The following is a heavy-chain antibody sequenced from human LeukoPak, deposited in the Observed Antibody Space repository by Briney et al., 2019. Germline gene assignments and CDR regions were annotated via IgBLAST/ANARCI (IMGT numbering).Heavy chain of an antibody. CDR1: GFTFSSYD. CDR2: IGTAGDT. J-gene: IGHJ4*02. Sequence: PGGSLRLSCAASGFTFSSYDMHWVRQATGKGLEWVSAIGTAGDTYYPGSVKGRFTISRDNSKNTLYLQMNSLRAEDTAVYYCAKALKTYGSGSYSYDYWGQGTLVTVSS. CDR3: AKALKTYGSGSYSYDY. D-gene: IGHD3-10*01. V-gene: IGHV3-13*01.